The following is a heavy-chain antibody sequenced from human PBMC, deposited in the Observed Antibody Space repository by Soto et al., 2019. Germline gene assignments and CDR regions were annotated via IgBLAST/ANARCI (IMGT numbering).Heavy chain of an antibody. V-gene: IGHV4-31*02. CDR2: IYYSGNT. J-gene: IGHJ3*02. D-gene: IGHD4-17*01. Sequence: WTWLRQHPVRGLEWIAYIYYSGNTFYNPSLKSRLTISLDTSKNQFSLNLTSVTAADTAVYYCARGAADYGDAFDIWGQGTMVTVSS. CDR3: ARGAADYGDAFDI.